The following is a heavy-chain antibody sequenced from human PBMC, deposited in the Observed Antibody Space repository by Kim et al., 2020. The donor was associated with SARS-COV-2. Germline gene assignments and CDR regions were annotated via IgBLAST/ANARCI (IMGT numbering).Heavy chain of an antibody. CDR2: IHHSGST. CDR3: ARLLWYGESWFDP. J-gene: IGHJ5*02. V-gene: IGHV4-4*02. Sequence: TLSLTCAVSGGSISSSNWWSWVRQPPGKGLEWIGEIHHSGSTNYNPSPKSRVTISVDKSKNQFSLKLSSVTAADTAVYYCARLLWYGESWFDPWGQGTLVTVSS. CDR1: GGSISSSNW. D-gene: IGHD3-10*01.